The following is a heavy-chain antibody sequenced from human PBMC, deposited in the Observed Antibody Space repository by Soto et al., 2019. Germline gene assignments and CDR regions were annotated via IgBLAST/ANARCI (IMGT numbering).Heavy chain of an antibody. Sequence: QVQLQESGPGLVKPSGTLSLTCAVSGDSLTTNHWWSWVRQPPGKGLEWIGEVYHNGRTDYNPSLRSRVTMSIDTSKNQFSLNLTSVTAADTAIYYCARDAAVPGESDRFDYWGQGTLVTVSS. CDR1: GDSLTTNHW. J-gene: IGHJ4*02. V-gene: IGHV4-4*02. CDR2: VYHNGRT. D-gene: IGHD6-19*01. CDR3: ARDAAVPGESDRFDY.